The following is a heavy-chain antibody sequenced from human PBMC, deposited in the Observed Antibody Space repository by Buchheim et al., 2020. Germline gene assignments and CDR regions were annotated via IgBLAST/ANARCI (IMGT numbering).Heavy chain of an antibody. J-gene: IGHJ6*02. CDR1: GYTFTSYD. Sequence: QVQLVQSGAEVKKPGASVKVSCKASGYTFTSYDINWVRQATGQGLEWMGWMNPNSGNTGYAQKFQGRVTMTRNTSISTAYIELSSLGSEDTAVYYCARAPTDLWSGYYSYYYYGMDVWGQGTT. CDR3: ARAPTDLWSGYYSYYYYGMDV. V-gene: IGHV1-8*01. CDR2: MNPNSGNT. D-gene: IGHD3-3*01.